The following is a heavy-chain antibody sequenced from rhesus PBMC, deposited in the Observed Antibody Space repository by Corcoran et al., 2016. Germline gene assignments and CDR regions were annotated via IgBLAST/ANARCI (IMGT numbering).Heavy chain of an antibody. J-gene: IGHJ4*01. CDR2: IGGSSGST. Sequence: QVQLQESGPGLVKPSETLSLTCAVSGYSISSAYGWSGIRTSPGKGLEWIGYIGGSSGSTNYNPSLKSRVTISKDTSKNQFSLKLSSVTAADTAVYYCARDNSDFDYWGQGVLVTVSS. CDR1: GYSISSAYG. D-gene: IGHD6-25*01. CDR3: ARDNSDFDY. V-gene: IGHV4-127*01.